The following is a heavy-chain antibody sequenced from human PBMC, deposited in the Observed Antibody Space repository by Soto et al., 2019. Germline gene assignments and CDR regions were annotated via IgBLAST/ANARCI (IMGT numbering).Heavy chain of an antibody. CDR2: TYYRHKWYN. CDR1: GDSVSSNSAA. D-gene: IGHD6-19*01. Sequence: QVPLQQSGPGLVKPSQTLSLTCAISGDSVSSNSAAWNWIRQSPSRGLEWLGRTYYRHKWYNDYNVSVKSQITINQHKSKYPYPLQLKSVTPEDTAVYYCARATYGSGWYDFGYLGQGTLVTGSS. CDR3: ARATYGSGWYDFGY. J-gene: IGHJ4*01. V-gene: IGHV6-1*01.